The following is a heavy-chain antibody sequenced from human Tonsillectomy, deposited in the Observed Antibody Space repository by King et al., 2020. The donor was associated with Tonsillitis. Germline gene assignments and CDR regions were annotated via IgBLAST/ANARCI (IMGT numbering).Heavy chain of an antibody. V-gene: IGHV3-74*03. CDR1: GFTFRSYW. CDR3: ARAASYHDSSGYYDY. CDR2: INSDGVNT. Sequence: VQLVESGGGLVQPGGSLRLSCAASGFTFRSYWMHWVRQAPGRGLVWVSRINSDGVNTKYADSVRGRFTISRDNANNTLYLQINSLRAEDTAVYYCARAASYHDSSGYYDYWGQGTLVTVSS. J-gene: IGHJ4*02. D-gene: IGHD3-22*01.